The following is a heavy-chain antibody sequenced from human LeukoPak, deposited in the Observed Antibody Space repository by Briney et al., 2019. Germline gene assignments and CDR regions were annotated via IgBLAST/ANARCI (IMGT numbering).Heavy chain of an antibody. CDR1: GFTFSSYA. Sequence: GGSLRLSCAASGFTFSSYAMSWVRQAPGKGLEWVANIKQDGSEKYYVDSVKGRFTISRDNAKNSLYLQMNSLRAEDTAVYYCARGYILTGYFLGDYFDYWGQGTLVTVSS. D-gene: IGHD3-9*01. V-gene: IGHV3-7*01. J-gene: IGHJ4*02. CDR2: IKQDGSEK. CDR3: ARGYILTGYFLGDYFDY.